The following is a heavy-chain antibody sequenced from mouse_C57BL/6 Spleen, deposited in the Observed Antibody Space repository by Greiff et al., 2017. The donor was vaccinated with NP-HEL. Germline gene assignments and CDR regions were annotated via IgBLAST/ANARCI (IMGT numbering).Heavy chain of an antibody. Sequence: VQLQQSGAELVRPGASVKLSCTASGFNIKDDYMHWVKQRPEQGLEWIGWIDPENGDTEYASKFQGKATITADTSSNTAYLQLSSLTSEDTAVYYCTPYYGNYKFAYWGQGTLVTVSA. CDR1: GFNIKDDY. CDR3: TPYYGNYKFAY. V-gene: IGHV14-4*01. CDR2: IDPENGDT. J-gene: IGHJ3*01. D-gene: IGHD2-10*01.